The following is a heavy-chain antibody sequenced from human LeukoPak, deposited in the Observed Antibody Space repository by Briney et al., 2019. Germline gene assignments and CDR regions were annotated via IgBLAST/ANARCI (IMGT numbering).Heavy chain of an antibody. CDR1: GASISNYY. Sequence: SETLSLTCTVSGASISNYYWSWIRQPPGKALECIGYISYSGSSNYNPSLKSRVTISVDTSKNQLSLKLNSVTAADTAVHYCAGAPMTPAGTALKDWGQGTLVTVSS. J-gene: IGHJ4*02. D-gene: IGHD2-21*02. CDR2: ISYSGSS. V-gene: IGHV4-59*01. CDR3: AGAPMTPAGTALKD.